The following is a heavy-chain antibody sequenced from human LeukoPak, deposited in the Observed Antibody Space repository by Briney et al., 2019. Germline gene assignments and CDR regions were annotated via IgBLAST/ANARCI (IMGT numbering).Heavy chain of an antibody. CDR2: INHSGST. Sequence: PSETLSLTCAVYGGSFSGYYWSWIRQPPGKGLEWIGEINHSGSTNYNPSLKSRVTISVDTSKNQFSLKLNSVTAADTAVYYCARHRGAAAEIWGQGTLVTVSS. V-gene: IGHV4-34*01. D-gene: IGHD6-13*01. CDR1: GGSFSGYY. CDR3: ARHRGAAAEI. J-gene: IGHJ4*02.